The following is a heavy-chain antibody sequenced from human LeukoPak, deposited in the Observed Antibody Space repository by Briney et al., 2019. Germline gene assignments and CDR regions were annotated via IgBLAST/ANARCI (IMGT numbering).Heavy chain of an antibody. D-gene: IGHD6-13*01. CDR3: ARDLDDIAAAGTSPDY. Sequence: GASVKVSCKISGYTLTEVSMHWVRQAPGKGLEWMGGFDPADGEPIYAQKFQGRVTMSEDTSTDTAYMDLSSLRSEDTAVYYCARDLDDIAAAGTSPDYWGQGTLVTVSS. V-gene: IGHV1-24*01. CDR2: FDPADGEP. J-gene: IGHJ4*02. CDR1: GYTLTEVS.